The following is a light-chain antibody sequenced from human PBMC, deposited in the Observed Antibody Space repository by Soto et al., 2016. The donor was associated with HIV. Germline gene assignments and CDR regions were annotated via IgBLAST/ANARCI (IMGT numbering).Light chain of an antibody. CDR2: GQS. CDR1: SLRSYY. CDR3: MSRDNNTNPVI. V-gene: IGLV3-19*01. Sequence: SSGLTQDPAVSVALGQTVKITCQGDSLRSYYATWYQQKPGQAPVFVIYGQSNRPSGIPDRFSGSSSGDRASLTITGAQAEDEADYYCMSRDNNTNPVIFGGGTKLTVL. J-gene: IGLJ2*01.